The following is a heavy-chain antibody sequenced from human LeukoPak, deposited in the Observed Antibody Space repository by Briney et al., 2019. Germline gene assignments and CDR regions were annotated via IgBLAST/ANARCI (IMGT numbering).Heavy chain of an antibody. CDR3: ARGSAVVGGGGPLFDY. Sequence: ASVKVSCKASGYTFTDYYMHWVRQAPGQGLEWMGWINPNSGGTNYAQKFQGRVTMTRDTSITTAYMELSRPRSDDTAVYYCARGSAVVGGGGPLFDYWGQGTLVTVSS. CDR1: GYTFTDYY. D-gene: IGHD4-23*01. J-gene: IGHJ4*02. V-gene: IGHV1-2*02. CDR2: INPNSGGT.